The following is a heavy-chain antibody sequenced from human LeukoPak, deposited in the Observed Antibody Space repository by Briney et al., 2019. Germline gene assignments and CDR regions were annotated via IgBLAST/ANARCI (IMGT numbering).Heavy chain of an antibody. V-gene: IGHV3-66*02. CDR2: IYSGGGT. Sequence: PWGSLKLSCAASGFTVSSTYMSWVRQAPGKGLEWVSFIYSGGGTYYADSVKGRFTISRDTPKNTLFLQMNSLRAEDTAVYSCATSSSWSGYSTGSMDDSGTGTPVTVSS. D-gene: IGHD3-3*01. CDR1: GFTVSSTY. J-gene: IGHJ6*03. CDR3: ATSSSWSGYSTGSMDD.